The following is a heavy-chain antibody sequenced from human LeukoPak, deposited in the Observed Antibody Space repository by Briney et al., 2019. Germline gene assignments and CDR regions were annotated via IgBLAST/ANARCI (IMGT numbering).Heavy chain of an antibody. CDR3: ARPGAYYCSSTSCSFDY. D-gene: IGHD2-2*01. J-gene: IGHJ4*02. CDR2: ISAGGT. V-gene: IGHV3-23*01. CDR1: GFTFSNFA. Sequence: GGSLRLSCAASGFTFSNFAMNWVRQAPGKGLEWVSAISAGGTFYADFVKGRFTISRDNAKNSLYLQMNSLRAEDTAVYYCARPGAYYCSSTSCSFDYWGQGTLVTVSS.